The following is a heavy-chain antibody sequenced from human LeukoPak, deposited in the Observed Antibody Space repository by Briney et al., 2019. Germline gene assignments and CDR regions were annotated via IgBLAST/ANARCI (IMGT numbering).Heavy chain of an antibody. V-gene: IGHV1-69*04. J-gene: IGHJ5*02. CDR2: IIPILGIA. D-gene: IGHD4-17*01. Sequence: ASVKVSCKASGGTFSSYAISWVRQAPGQGVEWMGRIIPILGIANCAQKFQGRVTITADKSTSTAYMELSSLRSEDTAVYYCAGNTVTPSFDPWGQGTLVTVSS. CDR1: GGTFSSYA. CDR3: AGNTVTPSFDP.